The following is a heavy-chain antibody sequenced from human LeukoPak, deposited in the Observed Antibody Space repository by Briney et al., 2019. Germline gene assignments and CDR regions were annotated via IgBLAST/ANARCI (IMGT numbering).Heavy chain of an antibody. CDR2: ISGSGGST. J-gene: IGHJ4*02. V-gene: IGHV3-23*01. Sequence: GGSLRLSCAASGFTFSSYAMSWVRQAPGKGLEWVSAISGSGGSTYYADSVKGRFTISRDNSKNTLYLQMSSLRAEDTAVYYCAKGLVAATDGDYWGQGTLVTVSS. CDR1: GFTFSSYA. CDR3: AKGLVAATDGDY. D-gene: IGHD2-15*01.